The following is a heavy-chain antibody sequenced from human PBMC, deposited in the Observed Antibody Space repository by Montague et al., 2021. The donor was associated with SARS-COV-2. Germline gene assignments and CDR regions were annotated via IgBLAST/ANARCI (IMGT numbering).Heavy chain of an antibody. CDR2: IPDSGRT. D-gene: IGHD2-2*01. CDR1: GGPISSFY. J-gene: IGHJ4*02. CDR3: ARHNSAILPAVY. Sequence: SETLSLTCTVSGGPISSFYWSWFRQPPGKGLEWIGYIPDSGRTNYNPSLTSRVTMSVDTSKNQFSLKVTSVTAADTAVYYCARHNSAILPAVYWGQGTLVTVSS. V-gene: IGHV4-59*08.